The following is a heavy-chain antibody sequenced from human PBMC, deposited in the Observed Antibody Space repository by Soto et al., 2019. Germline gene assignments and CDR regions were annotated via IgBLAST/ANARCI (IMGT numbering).Heavy chain of an antibody. J-gene: IGHJ6*03. Sequence: LRLSCAASGFTFDDYAMHWVRQAPGKGLEWVSGISWNSGSIGYADSVKGRFTISRDNAKNSLYLQMNSLRAEDTALYYCAKDTYYDYIWGSYRPYYYYYYYMDVWGKGTTVTVSS. CDR2: ISWNSGSI. D-gene: IGHD3-16*02. V-gene: IGHV3-9*01. CDR3: AKDTYYDYIWGSYRPYYYYYYYMDV. CDR1: GFTFDDYA.